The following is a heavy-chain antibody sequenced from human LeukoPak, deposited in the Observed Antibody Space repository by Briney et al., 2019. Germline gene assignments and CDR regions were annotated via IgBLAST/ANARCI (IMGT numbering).Heavy chain of an antibody. Sequence: PGGSLRLSCAASGFTFSNAWMSWVRQAPGKGLEWVGRIKSKTDGGTTDYSAPVKGRFTIPRDDSKNTLYLQMNSLKTEDTAVYYCTTDVLPLWFGEEGDYYGMDVWGQGTTVTVSS. V-gene: IGHV3-15*01. J-gene: IGHJ6*02. CDR1: GFTFSNAW. CDR2: IKSKTDGGTT. D-gene: IGHD3-10*01. CDR3: TTDVLPLWFGEEGDYYGMDV.